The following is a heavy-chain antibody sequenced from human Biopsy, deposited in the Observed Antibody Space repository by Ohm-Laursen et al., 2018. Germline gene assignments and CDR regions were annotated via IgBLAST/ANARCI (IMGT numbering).Heavy chain of an antibody. V-gene: IGHV1-46*01. D-gene: IGHD6-19*01. Sequence: ASVKVSCKASGYSFTSYYMHWVRHAPGQGLEWMGMINPSGSTTSYPQIFQGRVTMTRDTSKSTVYMELSSLRSADTAVYFCARNTGWYGDLYYFDYWGQGTLVTVSS. CDR3: ARNTGWYGDLYYFDY. CDR1: GYSFTSYY. J-gene: IGHJ4*02. CDR2: INPSGSTT.